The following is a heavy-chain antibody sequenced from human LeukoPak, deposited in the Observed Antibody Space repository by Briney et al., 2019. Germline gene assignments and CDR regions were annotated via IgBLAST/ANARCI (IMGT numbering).Heavy chain of an antibody. D-gene: IGHD4-17*01. CDR2: IYYSGST. Sequence: SQTLSLTCTVSGGSISSGGYSWSWIRQHPGKGLEWIGYIYYSGSTYYNPSLKSRVTISVDTSKNQSSLKLSSVTAADTAVYYCARDTLKGDYGALFDYWGQGTLVTVSS. V-gene: IGHV4-31*03. CDR1: GGSISSGGYS. J-gene: IGHJ4*02. CDR3: ARDTLKGDYGALFDY.